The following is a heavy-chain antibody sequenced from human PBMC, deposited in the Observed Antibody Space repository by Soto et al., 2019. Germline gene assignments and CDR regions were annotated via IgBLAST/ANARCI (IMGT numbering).Heavy chain of an antibody. CDR2: ISYDTTNK. D-gene: IGHD3-3*01. CDR1: GFTFNTYG. Sequence: VQLVESGGGVVQPGRSLRLSCAASGFTFNTYGMHWVRQAPGKGLEWVALISYDTTNKYYADSVKGRFTISRDNSKNTLFLQMNSLRAEDTAVYYCAKGTSYDFWSAYHFDYWGQGTLVTVSS. CDR3: AKGTSYDFWSAYHFDY. V-gene: IGHV3-30*18. J-gene: IGHJ4*02.